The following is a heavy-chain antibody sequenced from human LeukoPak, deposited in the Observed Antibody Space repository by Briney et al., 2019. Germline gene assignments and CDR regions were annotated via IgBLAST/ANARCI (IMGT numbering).Heavy chain of an antibody. CDR2: ISGSGSNI. Sequence: PGGSLRLSCAASGFTFSSYAMSWVRQAPGKGLEWVSTISGSGSNIYSADSVKGRFTISRDNSKNTVSLQMNSLSAGDTAVYYCTKYRSTFFGSPFESWGRGTLVTVSS. D-gene: IGHD6-13*01. V-gene: IGHV3-23*01. J-gene: IGHJ4*02. CDR3: TKYRSTFFGSPFES. CDR1: GFTFSSYA.